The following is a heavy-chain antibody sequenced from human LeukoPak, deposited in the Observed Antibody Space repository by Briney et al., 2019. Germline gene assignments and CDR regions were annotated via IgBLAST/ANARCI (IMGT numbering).Heavy chain of an antibody. D-gene: IGHD2-2*01. J-gene: IGHJ4*02. CDR3: ARAKCSSTSCYLDPPASPFDY. Sequence: ASVKVSCKASGYTFTSYGISWVRQAPGQGLEWMRWISAYNGNTNYAQKLQGRVTMTTDTSTSTAYMELRSLRSDDTAVYYCARAKCSSTSCYLDPPASPFDYWGQGTLVTVSS. CDR1: GYTFTSYG. CDR2: ISAYNGNT. V-gene: IGHV1-18*01.